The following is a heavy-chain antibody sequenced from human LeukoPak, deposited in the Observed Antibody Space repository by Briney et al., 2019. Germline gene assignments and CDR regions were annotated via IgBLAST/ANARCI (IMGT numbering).Heavy chain of an antibody. D-gene: IGHD1-26*01. V-gene: IGHV3-23*01. J-gene: IGHJ4*02. CDR1: GFTFSNYW. Sequence: PGGSLRLSCAASGFTFSNYWMHWVRQAPGKGLEWVSGISGSGGSRYYADSMKGRFTISRDNSKNTLYVQMNSLRAEDTAVYYCAKGISGSFGTYYFDYWGQGTLVTVSS. CDR2: ISGSGGSR. CDR3: AKGISGSFGTYYFDY.